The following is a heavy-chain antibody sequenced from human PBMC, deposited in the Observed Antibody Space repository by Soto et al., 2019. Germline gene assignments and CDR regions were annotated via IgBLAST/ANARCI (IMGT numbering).Heavy chain of an antibody. V-gene: IGHV4-4*02. CDR1: GGSLSSRNW. D-gene: IGHD2-15*01. CDR2: IYFSGVA. CDR3: ARGDSDLAVSEAAY. J-gene: IGHJ1*01. Sequence: PSETMSLTCAVSGGSLSSRNWWNRVRQPPEKGLEWIGYIYFSGVATYNPSLKSRATMSRDTSKNEFSLKLTSVTAADTAIYYCARGDSDLAVSEAAYWGQGTLVTVSS.